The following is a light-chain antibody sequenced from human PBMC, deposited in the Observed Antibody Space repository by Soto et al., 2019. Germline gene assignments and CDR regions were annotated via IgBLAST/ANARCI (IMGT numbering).Light chain of an antibody. V-gene: IGKV1-5*01. Sequence: DIQMTQYPSTLSASVGDRVTITCRASQSISSWLAWYKQKPGKAPKLLIYDASSLESGVPSRLSGSGSGTEFTLTISSMKPDDFATYYCQQYNSYWTFGQGTKVDIK. J-gene: IGKJ1*01. CDR3: QQYNSYWT. CDR1: QSISSW. CDR2: DAS.